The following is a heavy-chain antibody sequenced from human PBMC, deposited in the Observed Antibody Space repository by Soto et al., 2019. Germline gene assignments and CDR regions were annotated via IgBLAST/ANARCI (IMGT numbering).Heavy chain of an antibody. CDR3: ARGHPFDS. CDR1: GGSISSYI. CDR2: IYNSGST. D-gene: IGHD3-10*01. Sequence: QVQLQESGPGLVKPSETLSLTCTVSGGSISSYIWTWIRQPPGKGLECIGYIYNSGSTNYNPSLKSRVTMSVDTSKNQFSLKLSSVTAADTAIYYCARGHPFDSWGQGTLVTVSS. J-gene: IGHJ4*02. V-gene: IGHV4-59*01.